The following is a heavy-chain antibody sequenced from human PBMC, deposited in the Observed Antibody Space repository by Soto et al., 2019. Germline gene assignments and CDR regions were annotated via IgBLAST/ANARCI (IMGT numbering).Heavy chain of an antibody. CDR1: GYTFTSYA. Sequence: QVQLVQSGAEVKKPGASVKVSCKASGYTFTSYAMHWVRQAPGQRLEWMGWINAGNGNTKYSQTFQGRVTITRDTSASTAYMELSSLRSEDTAVYYCARDLEGYFDFWGQGTLVTVSS. J-gene: IGHJ4*02. CDR2: INAGNGNT. V-gene: IGHV1-3*01. CDR3: ARDLEGYFDF.